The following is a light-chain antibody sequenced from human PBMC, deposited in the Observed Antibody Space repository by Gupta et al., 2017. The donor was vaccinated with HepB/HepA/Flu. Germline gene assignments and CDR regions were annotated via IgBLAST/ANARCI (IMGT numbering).Light chain of an antibody. CDR1: QSVSSY. Sequence: IVLTQSPATLSLSPGDSATLTCRASQSVSSYLSWSQQKPGQAPRLLIYDACKRATGIPARFIGSRSGTDFTLPIISLEPEDFAVYYCQKRRRRTPLTFGGGTKVEIK. V-gene: IGKV3-11*01. J-gene: IGKJ4*01. CDR3: QKRRRRTPLT. CDR2: DAC.